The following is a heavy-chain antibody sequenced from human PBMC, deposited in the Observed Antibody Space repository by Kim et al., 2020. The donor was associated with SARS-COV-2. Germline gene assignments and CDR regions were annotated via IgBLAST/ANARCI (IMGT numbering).Heavy chain of an antibody. J-gene: IGHJ6*02. D-gene: IGHD3-10*01. CDR2: IIPILGIA. CDR3: ARSMVRGVIITHIYYYGMDV. CDR1: GGTFSSYA. Sequence: SVKVSCKASGGTFSSYAISWVRQAPGQGLEWMGRIIPILGIANYAQKFQGRVTITADKSTSTAYMELSSLRSEDTAVYYCARSMVRGVIITHIYYYGMDVWGQGNTVTVSS. V-gene: IGHV1-69*04.